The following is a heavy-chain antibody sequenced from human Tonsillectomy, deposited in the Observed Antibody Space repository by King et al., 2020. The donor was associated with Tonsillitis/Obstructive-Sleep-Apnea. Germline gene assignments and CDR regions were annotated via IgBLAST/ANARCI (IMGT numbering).Heavy chain of an antibody. Sequence: VQLQQWGAGLLKPSETLSLTCAVYGGSFSGYYWSWIRQPPGKGLEWIGEINHSGSTNYNPSLKSRVTISVDTSKNQFSLKLSSVTAADTAVYYCARGRQWELFLAFDIWGQGTMVTVSS. CDR3: ARGRQWELFLAFDI. V-gene: IGHV4-34*01. D-gene: IGHD1-26*01. J-gene: IGHJ3*02. CDR1: GGSFSGYY. CDR2: INHSGST.